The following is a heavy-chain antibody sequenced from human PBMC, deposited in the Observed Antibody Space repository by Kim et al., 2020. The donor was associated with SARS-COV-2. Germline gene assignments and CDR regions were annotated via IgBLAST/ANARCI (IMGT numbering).Heavy chain of an antibody. CDR2: IRYEGSNR. D-gene: IGHD3-22*01. J-gene: IGHJ6*01. CDR1: GFTFSSSG. V-gene: IGHV3-33*01. Sequence: GGSLRLSCAASGFTFSSSGMHWVRQAPGKGLEWVAVIRYEGSNRYYGDSVKGRFTITIDNSKTTLYLQMNSMRAEATAAAYCARNRNYDSNGYCYYYAM. CDR3: ARNRNYDSNGYCYYYAM.